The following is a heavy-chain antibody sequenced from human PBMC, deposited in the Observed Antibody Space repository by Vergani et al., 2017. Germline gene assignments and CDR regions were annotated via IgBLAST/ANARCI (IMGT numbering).Heavy chain of an antibody. CDR1: GGSISSSSYY. V-gene: IGHV4-39*07. CDR3: ARGIVVVTAIPEWFDP. D-gene: IGHD2-21*02. CDR2: IYYSGST. J-gene: IGHJ5*02. Sequence: QLQLQESGPGLVKPSETLSLTCTVSGGSISSSSYYWGWIRQPPGKGLEWIGSIYYSGSTYYNPSLKSRVTISVDTSKNQFSLKLSSVTAADTAVYYCARGIVVVTAIPEWFDPWGQGTLVTVSS.